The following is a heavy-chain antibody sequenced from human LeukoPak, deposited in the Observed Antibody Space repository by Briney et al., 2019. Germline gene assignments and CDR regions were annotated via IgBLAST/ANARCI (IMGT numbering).Heavy chain of an antibody. D-gene: IGHD6-6*01. CDR2: IKSKTDGGTT. CDR1: GFTFSNAW. CDR3: TTEDRIAARSFDY. V-gene: IGHV3-15*01. Sequence: GGSLRLSCAASGFTFSNAWMSWVRQAPGKGLEWVGRIKSKTDGGTTDYAAPVKGRFTISRDDSKNTLYLQMNSLKTEDTAVYYCTTEDRIAARSFDYWGQGTLVTVSS. J-gene: IGHJ4*02.